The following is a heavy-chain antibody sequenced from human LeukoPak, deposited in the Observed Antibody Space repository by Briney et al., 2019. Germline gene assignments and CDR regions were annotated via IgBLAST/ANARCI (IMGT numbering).Heavy chain of an antibody. J-gene: IGHJ3*02. CDR2: INNDGSNA. D-gene: IGHD1-26*01. CDR1: GFTFSGYW. V-gene: IGHV3-74*01. CDR3: ARDWDQMDAFDI. Sequence: GGSLRLSCVASGFTFSGYWIHWVRQPPGKGLVWVSHINNDGSNATYADSVKGRLTVSRDNAKSTVNLQLNSLRAEDTALYYCARDWDQMDAFDIWGQGTMVTVSS.